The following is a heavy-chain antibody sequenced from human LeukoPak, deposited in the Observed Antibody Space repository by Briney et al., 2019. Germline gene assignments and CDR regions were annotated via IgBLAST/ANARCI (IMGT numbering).Heavy chain of an antibody. CDR3: ARGHAVVGGPNFGS. CDR2: IYYSGST. J-gene: IGHJ4*02. Sequence: SETLSLTCTVSGGSISSGGYYWSWIRQHPGKGLKWIGYIYYSGSTYYNPSLKSRVSLSVDTSKNQFFLRLSSVTAADTAVYYCARGHAVVGGPNFGSWGQGTLVTVSS. V-gene: IGHV4-31*03. CDR1: GGSISSGGYY. D-gene: IGHD6-19*01.